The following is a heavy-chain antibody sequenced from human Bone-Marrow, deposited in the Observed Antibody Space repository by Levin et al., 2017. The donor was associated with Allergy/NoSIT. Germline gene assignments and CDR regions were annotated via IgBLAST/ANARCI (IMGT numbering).Heavy chain of an antibody. Sequence: RGESLKISCKASGGTFSSYAISWVRQAPGQGLEWMGGIIPIFGTANYAQKFQGRVTITADESTSTAYMELSSLRSEDTAVYYCARDLRKYCSSTSCYGGYYYYYYMDVWGKGTTVTVSS. J-gene: IGHJ6*03. D-gene: IGHD2-2*01. CDR3: ARDLRKYCSSTSCYGGYYYYYYMDV. V-gene: IGHV1-69*01. CDR2: IIPIFGTA. CDR1: GGTFSSYA.